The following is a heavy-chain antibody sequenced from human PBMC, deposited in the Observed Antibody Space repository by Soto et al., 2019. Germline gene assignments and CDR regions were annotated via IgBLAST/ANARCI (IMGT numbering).Heavy chain of an antibody. CDR3: ARVGYRVVATSYYYCYGMDV. Sequence: QVQLVESGGGVVQPGRSLRLSCAASGFTFSSYGMHWVRQAPGKGLEWVAVIWYDGSNKYYADSVKGRFTISRDNSKNTLYLQMNSLRAEDTAVYYCARVGYRVVATSYYYCYGMDVWGQGTTVTVSS. J-gene: IGHJ6*02. CDR1: GFTFSSYG. CDR2: IWYDGSNK. D-gene: IGHD2-15*01. V-gene: IGHV3-33*01.